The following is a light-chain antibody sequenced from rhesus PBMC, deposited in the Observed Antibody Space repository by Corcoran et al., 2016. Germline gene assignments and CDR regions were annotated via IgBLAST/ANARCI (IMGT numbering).Light chain of an antibody. CDR2: YAS. CDR1: QDINNY. J-gene: IGKJ3*01. CDR3: QQYNNSPFS. V-gene: IGKV1-66*01. Sequence: DIQMTQSPSSLSASVGDKVTITCRASQDINNYLIWYQQKPGKAPKLLIYYASSLEAGVPSRFSGSRSGTDYTLTISSLQPEDIATYYCQQYNNSPFSFGPGTKLDIK.